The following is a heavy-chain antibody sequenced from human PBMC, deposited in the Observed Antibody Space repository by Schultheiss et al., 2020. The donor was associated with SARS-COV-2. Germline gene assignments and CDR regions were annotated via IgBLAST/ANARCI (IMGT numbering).Heavy chain of an antibody. CDR1: GLTFTNAW. CDR3: AKGDTAMVNIYY. CDR2: ISYDGSNK. V-gene: IGHV3-30*18. D-gene: IGHD5-18*01. Sequence: GGSLRLSCAVSGLTFTNAWMNWVRQAPGKGLEWVAVISYDGSNKYYADSVKGRFTISRDNSKNTLYLQMNSLRAEDTAVYYCAKGDTAMVNIYYWGQGTLVTVSS. J-gene: IGHJ4*02.